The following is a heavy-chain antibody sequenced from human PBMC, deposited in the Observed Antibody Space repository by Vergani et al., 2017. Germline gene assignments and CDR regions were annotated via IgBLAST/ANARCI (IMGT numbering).Heavy chain of an antibody. Sequence: EVQLLESGGGLVQPGGSLRLSCAASGFTFSSYAMSWVRQAPGKGLEWVSAISGSAGSTYYADSVKGRFTISRDNSKNTLYLKMNGLRAEDTAVYYCAKGGLVVVPADQFDYWGQGTLVTVSS. CDR3: AKGGLVVVPADQFDY. V-gene: IGHV3-23*01. CDR1: GFTFSSYA. J-gene: IGHJ4*02. D-gene: IGHD2-2*01. CDR2: ISGSAGST.